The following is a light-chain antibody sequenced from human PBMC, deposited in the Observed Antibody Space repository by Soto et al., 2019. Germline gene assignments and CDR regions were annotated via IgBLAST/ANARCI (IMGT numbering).Light chain of an antibody. Sequence: QSALTQPPSASGSPGQSVTISCTGTSIDVSSYNYVSWYQQYPGKATKLMIYEVTERPSGVPDRFSGSKSGNTASLTVSGLQTEDEADYYCCSYAGSNNLVFGGGTKPSVL. CDR3: CSYAGSNNLV. V-gene: IGLV2-8*01. CDR1: SIDVSSYNY. CDR2: EVT. J-gene: IGLJ2*01.